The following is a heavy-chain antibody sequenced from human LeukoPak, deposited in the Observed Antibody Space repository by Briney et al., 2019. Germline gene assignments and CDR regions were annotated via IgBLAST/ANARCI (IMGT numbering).Heavy chain of an antibody. D-gene: IGHD3-16*01. CDR3: ARLGEVWGSYPYYYYAMDV. J-gene: IGHJ6*02. Sequence: GESLKISCKGSGYSFSSYWSGWVRQMPGKGLEWMGIIHPADSDTRYSPSFQGQVTISADKSITTAYLQWSSLKASDIAMYYCARLGEVWGSYPYYYYAMDVWGQGTTVTVSS. CDR1: GYSFSSYW. CDR2: IHPADSDT. V-gene: IGHV5-51*01.